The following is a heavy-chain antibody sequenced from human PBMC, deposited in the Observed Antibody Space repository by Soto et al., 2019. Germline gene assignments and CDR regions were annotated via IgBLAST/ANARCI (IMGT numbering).Heavy chain of an antibody. J-gene: IGHJ5*02. CDR2: ISYDGSNK. Sequence: PGGSLRLSCAASGFTFSSYGMHWVRQAPGKGLEWVAVISYDGSNKYYADSVKGRFTISRDNAKNSVHLQMNSLRVEDTAIYYCARGARYDTLTGYLWGQGTRVTVSS. CDR3: ARGARYDTLTGYL. V-gene: IGHV3-30*03. CDR1: GFTFSSYG. D-gene: IGHD3-9*01.